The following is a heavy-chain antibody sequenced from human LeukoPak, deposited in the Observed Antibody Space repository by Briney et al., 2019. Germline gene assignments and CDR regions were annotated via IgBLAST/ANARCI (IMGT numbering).Heavy chain of an antibody. CDR2: IYYSGST. J-gene: IGHJ4*02. D-gene: IGHD3-22*01. CDR3: AGEHSGGYRLDY. CDR1: GDSMSSYY. Sequence: KPSETLSLTCTVSGDSMSSYYWSWIRQPPGKGLEWIGYIYYSGSTNYNPSLKSRVTMSIDTSKNQFSLKLRFVTAADSAVYYCAGEHSGGYRLDYWGQGTLVTVSS. V-gene: IGHV4-59*01.